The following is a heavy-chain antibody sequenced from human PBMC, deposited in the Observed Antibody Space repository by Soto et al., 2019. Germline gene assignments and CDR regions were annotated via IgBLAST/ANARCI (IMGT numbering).Heavy chain of an antibody. J-gene: IGHJ3*02. CDR1: GFTFSSYW. CDR2: INSDGSST. CDR3: AKFEKGENPLQLWLTSGAFDI. V-gene: IGHV3-74*01. D-gene: IGHD5-18*01. Sequence: PGGSLRLSCAASGFTFSSYWMHWVRQAPGKGLVWVSRINSDGSSTSYADSVKGRFTISRDNSKNTLYLQMNSLRAEDTAVYYCAKFEKGENPLQLWLTSGAFDIWGQGTMVTVSS.